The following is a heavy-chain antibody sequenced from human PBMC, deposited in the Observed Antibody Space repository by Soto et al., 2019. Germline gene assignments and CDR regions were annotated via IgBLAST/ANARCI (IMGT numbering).Heavy chain of an antibody. CDR1: GYNFPTFC. Sequence: AESLMIAGKGSGYNFPTFCSAGARQMPGKGQARLGVIFPADSDARYSPSFKGHVTISSDMSITTAYLQWRSLSASDTAMYYCVRHQGDIGSASSDYYYYGLDVWGQGTTVTVYS. V-gene: IGHV5-51*01. CDR3: VRHQGDIGSASSDYYYYGLDV. CDR2: IFPADSDA. D-gene: IGHD3-16*01. J-gene: IGHJ6*02.